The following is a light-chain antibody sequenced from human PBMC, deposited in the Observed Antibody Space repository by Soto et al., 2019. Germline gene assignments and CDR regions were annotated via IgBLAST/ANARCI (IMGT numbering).Light chain of an antibody. CDR1: QTINNF. CDR2: DAS. J-gene: IGKJ4*01. Sequence: EIVLTQSPATLSLSPGERATLSCRASQTINNFLAWYQQKPGQAPRLLIYDASTRAPGIPGRFSGSGSGTDFTLTITSLEPDDFAVYHCQQRSTGTFGGGTKVDNK. V-gene: IGKV3-11*01. CDR3: QQRSTGT.